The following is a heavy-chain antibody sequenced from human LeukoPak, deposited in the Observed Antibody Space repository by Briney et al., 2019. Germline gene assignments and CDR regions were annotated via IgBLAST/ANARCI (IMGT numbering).Heavy chain of an antibody. CDR1: GFIFSSYE. J-gene: IGHJ4*02. CDR2: ISSRSISV. V-gene: IGHV3-48*03. D-gene: IGHD4-17*01. Sequence: GGSLRLSCATSGFIFSSYEMNWVRQAPGKGLEWVSYISSRSISVDYADSVKGRFTISRDNAKNSLYLQMNSLRAEDTAVYYCARQRFFGDYAGDYWGQGTLVAVSS. CDR3: ARQRFFGDYAGDY.